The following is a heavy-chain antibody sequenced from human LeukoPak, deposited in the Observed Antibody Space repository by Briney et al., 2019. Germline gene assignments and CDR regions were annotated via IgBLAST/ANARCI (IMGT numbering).Heavy chain of an antibody. CDR3: ARDERITMIVVVPGELDY. J-gene: IGHJ4*02. D-gene: IGHD3-22*01. Sequence: PGGSLRLSCAASGFTFSSYGMHWVRQAQGKGLEWVAVIWYDGSNKYYADSVKGRFTISRDNSKNTLYLQMNSLRAEDTAVYYCARDERITMIVVVPGELDYWGQGTLVTVSS. V-gene: IGHV3-33*01. CDR2: IWYDGSNK. CDR1: GFTFSSYG.